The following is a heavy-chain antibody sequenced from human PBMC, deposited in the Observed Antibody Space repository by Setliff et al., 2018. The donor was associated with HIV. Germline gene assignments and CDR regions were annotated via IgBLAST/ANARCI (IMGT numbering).Heavy chain of an antibody. J-gene: IGHJ6*03. CDR1: GFTFSSYP. Sequence: PGGSLRLSCAASGFTFSSYPMHWVRQAPGKGLEWVAVISSDGNNKYYADSVKGRFTISRDNSNNALYLQMNGLRGEDTAVYYCARDDDSSCYWDHYYYMDVWGKGTRVTVSS. V-gene: IGHV3-30*04. CDR2: ISSDGNNK. CDR3: ARDDDSSCYWDHYYYMDV. D-gene: IGHD3-22*01.